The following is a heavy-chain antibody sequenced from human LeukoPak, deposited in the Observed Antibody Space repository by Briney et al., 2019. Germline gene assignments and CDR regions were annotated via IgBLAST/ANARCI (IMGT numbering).Heavy chain of an antibody. Sequence: PSETLSLTCTVSGGSISSYSWSWIRQPPGKGLESIVYIYYSGSTNYNPSLKSRVTISVDTSKNQFSLKPSSVTAADTAVYYCARAPIAYYYYGMDVWGQGTTVTVSS. J-gene: IGHJ6*02. CDR3: ARAPIAYYYYGMDV. CDR2: IYYSGST. V-gene: IGHV4-59*01. CDR1: GGSISSYS.